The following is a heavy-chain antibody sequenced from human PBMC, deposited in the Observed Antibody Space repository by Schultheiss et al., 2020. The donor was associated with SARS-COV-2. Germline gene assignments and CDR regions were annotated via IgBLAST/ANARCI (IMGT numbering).Heavy chain of an antibody. CDR2: ISGSGGST. Sequence: GESLKISCAASGFTVSSNYMSWVRQAPGKGLEWVSAISGSGGSTYYADSVKGRFTISRDNAKNSLYLQMNSLRAEDTAVYYCAREAGDGYNPRRFDYWGQGTLVTVSS. CDR3: AREAGDGYNPRRFDY. V-gene: IGHV3-23*01. D-gene: IGHD5-24*01. J-gene: IGHJ4*02. CDR1: GFTVSSNY.